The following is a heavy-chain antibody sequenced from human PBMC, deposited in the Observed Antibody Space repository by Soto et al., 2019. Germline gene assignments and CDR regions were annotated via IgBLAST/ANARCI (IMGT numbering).Heavy chain of an antibody. D-gene: IGHD6-19*01. CDR2: IWYDGSNE. Sequence: ECGGGVVQPGRSLRLSCAASGFIFSGYGMHWVRQAPGKGLEWVAVIWYDGSNENYADSVKGRFTISRDNSKNTLYLQMNSLRAEDTAVYYCTRRFSDGWYSDYWGQGTLVPVSS. CDR1: GFIFSGYG. J-gene: IGHJ4*02. V-gene: IGHV3-33*01. CDR3: TRRFSDGWYSDY.